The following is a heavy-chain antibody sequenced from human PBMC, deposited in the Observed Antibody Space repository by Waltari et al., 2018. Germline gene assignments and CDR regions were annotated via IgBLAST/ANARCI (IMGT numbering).Heavy chain of an antibody. V-gene: IGHV1-46*01. J-gene: IGHJ4*02. Sequence: QVQLVQSGAEVKKPGASVKVSCKASGYTFTSYYMHWVRQAPGQGLEWMGIINPSGGSTSYAQKFQGRVTMTRDTSTSTVYMELSSLRSEDTAVYYCATGPVIAARRSDRNLFFDYWGQGTLVTVSS. D-gene: IGHD6-6*01. CDR3: ATGPVIAARRSDRNLFFDY. CDR2: INPSGGST. CDR1: GYTFTSYY.